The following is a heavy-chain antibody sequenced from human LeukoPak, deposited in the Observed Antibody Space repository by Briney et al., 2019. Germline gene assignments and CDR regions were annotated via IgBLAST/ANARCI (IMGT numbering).Heavy chain of an antibody. D-gene: IGHD3-3*02. CDR3: TRDLAEVPGPRMDV. CDR1: GFSFSSYY. J-gene: IGHJ6*02. Sequence: GGSLRLSCAASGFSFSSYYMSWVRQAPGKWLEWVALINPDGGERYYVDSVKGRFTISRDNAKNSLYLQMDSLRDDDTARYFCTRDLAEVPGPRMDVWGQGTTVTVSS. V-gene: IGHV3-7*03. CDR2: INPDGGER.